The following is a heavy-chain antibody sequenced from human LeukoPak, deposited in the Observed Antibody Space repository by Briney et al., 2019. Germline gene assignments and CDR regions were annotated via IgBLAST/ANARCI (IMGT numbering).Heavy chain of an antibody. J-gene: IGHJ5*02. D-gene: IGHD1-26*01. CDR2: ISGDGVSP. CDR3: ASSIVGAT. Sequence: GGSLRLSCAASGFTFNNYALAWVRQTPEKGLECVSAISGDGVSPYYADSVKGRFTISRDNSKNTLYLQMNSLRAEDTAVYYCASSIVGATWGQGTLVTVSS. V-gene: IGHV3-23*01. CDR1: GFTFNNYA.